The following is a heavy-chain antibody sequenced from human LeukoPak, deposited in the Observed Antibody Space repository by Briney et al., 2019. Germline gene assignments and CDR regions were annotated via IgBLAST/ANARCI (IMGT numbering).Heavy chain of an antibody. J-gene: IGHJ6*03. V-gene: IGHV3-21*01. D-gene: IGHD2-2*01. CDR3: ARVSVVPAPGLSPYSYYYMDV. CDR1: GFTFSSYS. CDR2: ISSSSSYI. Sequence: GGSLRLSCAASGFTFSSYSMNWVRQAPGKGLEGVSSISSSSSYIYYVDSVKGRFTVSRDNAKDSLYLQMNSLRAEDTAVYYCARVSVVPAPGLSPYSYYYMDVWGKGTTVTVSS.